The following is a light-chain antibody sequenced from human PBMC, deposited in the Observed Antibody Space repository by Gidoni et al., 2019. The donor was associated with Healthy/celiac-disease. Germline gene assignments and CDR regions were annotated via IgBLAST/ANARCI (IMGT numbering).Light chain of an antibody. Sequence: DIQMTQSPSSLSASVGDRVTITCRASQSISSYLNWYQQNTGKAPKRLIYAASSLQSGVPSNVRGSGAGTDITLTISSLQPEDFATYYCQQSYSTPWTFGQXTKVEIK. CDR1: QSISSY. J-gene: IGKJ1*01. CDR2: AAS. CDR3: QQSYSTPWT. V-gene: IGKV1-39*01.